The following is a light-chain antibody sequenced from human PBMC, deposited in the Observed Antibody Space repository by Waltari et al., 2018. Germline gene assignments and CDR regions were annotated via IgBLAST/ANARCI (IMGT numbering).Light chain of an antibody. V-gene: IGLV2-23*01. CDR2: EAT. CDR3: CSYVTSNAVM. J-gene: IGLJ3*02. CDR1: SSDLRIHNP. Sequence: QSALTQPASVSGSPGQSITISCTGTSSDLRIHNPVSWYQHHPGKAPKFLIYEATKRPSGVSDRFSGSKSGNTASLTISGLQAEDEADYYCCSYVTSNAVMFGGGTKVTVL.